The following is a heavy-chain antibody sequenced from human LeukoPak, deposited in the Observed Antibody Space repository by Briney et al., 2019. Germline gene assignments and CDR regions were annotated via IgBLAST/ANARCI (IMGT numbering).Heavy chain of an antibody. CDR2: IYPADSDT. J-gene: IGHJ4*02. D-gene: IGHD3-10*01. CDR1: GYSFTNYW. V-gene: IGHV5-51*01. Sequence: GEPLKISCQASGYSFTNYWFGWVRQLPGKGLESLGIIYPADSDTTYSPSFQGQVTISADKSISTVYLQGSSLKASDTAMYYCARQSRDGSKTRGYYFDYWGQGTLVTVSS. CDR3: ARQSRDGSKTRGYYFDY.